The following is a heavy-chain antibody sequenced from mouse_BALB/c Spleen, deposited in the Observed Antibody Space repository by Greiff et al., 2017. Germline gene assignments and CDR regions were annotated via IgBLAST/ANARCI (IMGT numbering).Heavy chain of an antibody. CDR2: IDPSDSET. J-gene: IGHJ4*01. V-gene: IGHV1-69*02. CDR1: GYTFTSYW. CDR3: ARSPYAMDY. Sequence: QVQLQQPGAELVKPGAPVKLSCKASGYTFTSYWMNWVKQRPGRGLEWIGRIDPSDSETHYNQKFKDKATLTVDKSSSTAYIQLSSLTSEDSAVYYCARSPYAMDYWGQGTSVTVSS.